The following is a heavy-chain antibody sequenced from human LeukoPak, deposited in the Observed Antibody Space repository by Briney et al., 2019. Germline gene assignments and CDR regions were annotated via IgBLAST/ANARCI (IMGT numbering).Heavy chain of an antibody. V-gene: IGHV5-51*01. CDR3: ARLGGVAARSGLWRFDY. CDR1: GYNFATYW. CDR2: IYPSDSDV. Sequence: GESLKISCKGSGYNFATYWIGWVRQMPGKGLEWMGIIYPSDSDVTYSTSFQGQVTISVDKSISTAYLQWSSLKASDTAMYYCARLGGVAARSGLWRFDYWGQGTLVTVSS. J-gene: IGHJ4*02. D-gene: IGHD6-6*01.